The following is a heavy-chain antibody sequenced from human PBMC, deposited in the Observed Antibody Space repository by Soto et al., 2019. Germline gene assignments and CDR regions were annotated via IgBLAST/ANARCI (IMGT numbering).Heavy chain of an antibody. CDR2: ISGRDGRT. Sequence: GVSLRLSCASSGFAFSSYAMSWVRQAPGKGLDWVSAISGRDGRTYYADSVKGRFTISRDNSKNTLFLQMSGLRAEDTALYYCAALKYSSSSSSQFSWGQGTVDTVSP. J-gene: IGHJ5*02. D-gene: IGHD6-6*01. CDR1: GFAFSSYA. V-gene: IGHV3-23*01. CDR3: AALKYSSSSSSQFS.